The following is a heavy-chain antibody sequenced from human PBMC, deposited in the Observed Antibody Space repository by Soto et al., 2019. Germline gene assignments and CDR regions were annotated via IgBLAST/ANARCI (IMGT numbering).Heavy chain of an antibody. D-gene: IGHD1-26*01. Sequence: EVQLLESGGGLVQPGGSLRLSCAASGFTFSSYAMRWVRQAPGKGLEWVSAMSGSGGSTYYADSVKGRFTISRDNPKNTLYLQMNSLRAEDTAVYYCARRGSGSYSHYWGPGTLVNVSS. CDR2: MSGSGGST. J-gene: IGHJ4*02. CDR3: ARRGSGSYSHY. V-gene: IGHV3-23*01. CDR1: GFTFSSYA.